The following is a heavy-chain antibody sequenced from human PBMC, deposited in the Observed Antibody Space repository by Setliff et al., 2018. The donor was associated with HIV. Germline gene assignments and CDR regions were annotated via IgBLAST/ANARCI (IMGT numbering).Heavy chain of an antibody. D-gene: IGHD6-19*01. CDR2: IHHTGSA. CDR3: GRQFRYPSIAVAGIDY. CDR1: DGSFSDYY. V-gene: IGHV4-34*01. Sequence: PSETLSLTCAVSDGSFSDYYWAWIRQAPGKGLEWLGLIHHTGSATYNPSLQSRVAVSVNMPNNQFSLNLNSVTAADTAMYYCGRQFRYPSIAVAGIDYWGQGTLVTVSS. J-gene: IGHJ4*02.